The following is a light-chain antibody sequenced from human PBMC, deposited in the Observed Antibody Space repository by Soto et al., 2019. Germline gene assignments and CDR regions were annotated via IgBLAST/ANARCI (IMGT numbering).Light chain of an antibody. CDR2: GAS. V-gene: IGKV3-20*01. J-gene: IGKJ4*01. CDR3: HQYGGSPGT. Sequence: DIVLTQSPGTLSLSPGERATLSCRASRGVESTYLAWYQQKPGQAPRLLIFGASSRATGIPDRFSGSGSGTDFTLTISRLEPQDFAVYYCHQYGGSPGTFGGGTKVEIK. CDR1: RGVESTY.